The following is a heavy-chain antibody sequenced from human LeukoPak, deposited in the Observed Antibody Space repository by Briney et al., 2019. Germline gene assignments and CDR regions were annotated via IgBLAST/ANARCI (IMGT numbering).Heavy chain of an antibody. J-gene: IGHJ3*02. V-gene: IGHV4-38-2*01. CDR2: IYHSGST. CDR3: AICSSTGTHAFDI. D-gene: IGHD2-2*01. Sequence: SETLSLTCAVSGYSISSGYYWGWIRQPPGKGLEWIGSIYHSGSTYYNPSLKSRVTISVDTSKNQFSLKLSSVTAADTAVYYCAICSSTGTHAFDIWGQGTMVTVSS. CDR1: GYSISSGYY.